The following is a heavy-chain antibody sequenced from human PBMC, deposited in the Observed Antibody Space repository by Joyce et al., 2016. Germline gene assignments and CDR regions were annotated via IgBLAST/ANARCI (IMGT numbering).Heavy chain of an antibody. CDR3: ARARRGIILARGEMGEYLQH. V-gene: IGHV4-34*01. Sequence: QVQLQEWGAGLLKPSETLSLTCAVYGGSLSGYSWSWICQAPGMGMEGIGEVNDRGRTNYNPSLKSRATTSMDTSKNQFSLRLTTVTAADTAVYFCARARRGIILARGEMGEYLQHWGRGTVVIVSS. CDR2: VNDRGRT. D-gene: IGHD3-10*01. CDR1: GGSLSGYS. J-gene: IGHJ1*01.